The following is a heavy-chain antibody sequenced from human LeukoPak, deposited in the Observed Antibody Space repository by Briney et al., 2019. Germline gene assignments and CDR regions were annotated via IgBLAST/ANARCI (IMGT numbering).Heavy chain of an antibody. J-gene: IGHJ4*02. Sequence: GGSLRLSCAASGFTFSSYWMSWVRQAPGKGLEWVANIKQDGSEKYYVDSAKGRFTISRDNAKNSLYLQMDSLRVEDTAVYYCARDDGYSSFTYWGQGALVTVSS. CDR1: GFTFSSYW. CDR2: IKQDGSEK. V-gene: IGHV3-7*01. CDR3: ARDDGYSSFTY. D-gene: IGHD3-22*01.